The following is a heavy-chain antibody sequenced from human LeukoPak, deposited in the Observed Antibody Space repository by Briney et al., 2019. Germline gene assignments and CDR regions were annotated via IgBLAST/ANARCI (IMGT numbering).Heavy chain of an antibody. V-gene: IGHV1-3*01. CDR1: GYTFTSYA. J-gene: IGHJ6*04. CDR3: ASGYYYGSGSYAGMDV. D-gene: IGHD3-10*01. CDR2: INAGNGNT. Sequence: GASVKVSCKASGYTFTSYAMHWVRQAPGQRLEWMGWINAGNGNTKYSQKFQGRVTITRDTSVSTAYMELSSPRSEDTAVYYCASGYYYGSGSYAGMDVWGKGTTVTVSS.